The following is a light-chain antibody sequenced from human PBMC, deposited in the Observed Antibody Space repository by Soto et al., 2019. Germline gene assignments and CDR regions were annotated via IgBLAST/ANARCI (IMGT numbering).Light chain of an antibody. V-gene: IGKV4-1*01. Sequence: DIVMTQSPDSLAVSLGERATINYNSSQSVLYSSNNKSYLAWYQQKPGQPPKLLIYWASTRESGVPDRFSGSGSGTDFTLTISSLQAEDVAVYYCQQYYSTPYTFGQGTKLEIK. CDR2: WAS. CDR1: QSVLYSSNNKSY. J-gene: IGKJ2*01. CDR3: QQYYSTPYT.